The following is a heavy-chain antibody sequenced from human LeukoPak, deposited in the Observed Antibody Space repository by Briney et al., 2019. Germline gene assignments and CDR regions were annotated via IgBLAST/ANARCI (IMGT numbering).Heavy chain of an antibody. V-gene: IGHV3-23*01. J-gene: IGHJ3*01. Sequence: GGSLRLSCAASGFNFRDAAMTWVRQAPGKGLEWVSLISFSGDNSYYADSVKGRFTISRDNSKNTLSLQMNSLRVEDTAIYYCAKDIQLSTWGLGTMVTVSS. D-gene: IGHD5-24*01. CDR1: GFNFRDAA. CDR2: ISFSGDNS. CDR3: AKDIQLST.